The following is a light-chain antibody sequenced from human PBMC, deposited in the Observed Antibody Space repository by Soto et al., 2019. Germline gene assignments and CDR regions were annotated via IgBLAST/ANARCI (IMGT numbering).Light chain of an antibody. CDR3: QSYDSSLSGYV. Sequence: QSVLTQPPSVSGAPGQRVTISCTGSRSNIGAGYDVHWYQQLPGTAPKRLIYGNSNRPSGVPDRFSGSKSGTSASLAITGLQAEDEADYYCQSYDSSLSGYVFGTGTKLTVL. CDR2: GNS. V-gene: IGLV1-40*01. J-gene: IGLJ1*01. CDR1: RSNIGAGYD.